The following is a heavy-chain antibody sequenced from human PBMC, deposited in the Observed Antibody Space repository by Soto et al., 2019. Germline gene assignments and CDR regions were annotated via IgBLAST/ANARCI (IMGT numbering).Heavy chain of an antibody. CDR1: GFTFSAYS. V-gene: IGHV3-23*01. D-gene: IGHD1-26*01. CDR2: ISGLGGST. Sequence: EAQLLESGGGLVQPGGSLRLSCAASGFTFSAYSMSWLRQVPGKGLEWVSGISGLGGSTYYGDSVRGRFTISRDNSRNRLYLQTNSLRGDDTALYYCAKCNGDKWEAYFCDHWGQGTLLTVSS. CDR3: AKCNGDKWEAYFCDH. J-gene: IGHJ5*02.